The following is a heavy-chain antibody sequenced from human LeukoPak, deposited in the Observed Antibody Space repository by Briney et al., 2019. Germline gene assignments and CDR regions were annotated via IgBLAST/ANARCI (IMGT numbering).Heavy chain of an antibody. CDR3: ARVSRSIAARRGADMDV. J-gene: IGHJ6*02. V-gene: IGHV3-21*01. Sequence: GGSLRLSCAASGFTFSSYSMNWVRQAPGKGLKWVSSISSSSSYIYYADPVKGRFTISRDNAKNSLYLQMNSLRAEDTAVYYCARVSRSIAARRGADMDVWGQGTTVTVSS. CDR1: GFTFSSYS. CDR2: ISSSSSYI. D-gene: IGHD6-6*01.